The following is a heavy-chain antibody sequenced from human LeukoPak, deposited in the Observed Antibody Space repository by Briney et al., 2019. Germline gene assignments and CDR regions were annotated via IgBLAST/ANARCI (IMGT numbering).Heavy chain of an antibody. CDR3: ARTVGLGYCSSTSRGHHDY. Sequence: SETLSLTCAVYGGSFSGYYWSWIRQPPGKGLEWIGEINHSGSTNYNPSLKSRVTISVDTSKNQFSLKLSSVTAADTAVYYCARTVGLGYCSSTSRGHHDYWGQGTLVTVSS. V-gene: IGHV4-34*01. CDR2: INHSGST. D-gene: IGHD2-2*01. J-gene: IGHJ4*02. CDR1: GGSFSGYY.